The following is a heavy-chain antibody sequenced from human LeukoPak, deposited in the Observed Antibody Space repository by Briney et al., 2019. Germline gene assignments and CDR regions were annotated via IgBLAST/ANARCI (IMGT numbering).Heavy chain of an antibody. D-gene: IGHD2-2*01. Sequence: SETLSLTCTVSGGSISSYYWSWIRQPPGKGLEWIGYIYYSGSTNYNPSLKSRVTISVDTSKNQFSLKLSSVTAADTAVYYCARAGRYCSTTSCPFNYFYYYMDVWGKGTTVTVSS. V-gene: IGHV4-59*01. CDR1: GGSISSYY. CDR3: ARAGRYCSTTSCPFNYFYYYMDV. CDR2: IYYSGST. J-gene: IGHJ6*03.